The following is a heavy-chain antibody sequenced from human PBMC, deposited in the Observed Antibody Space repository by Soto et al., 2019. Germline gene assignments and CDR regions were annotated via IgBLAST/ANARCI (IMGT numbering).Heavy chain of an antibody. CDR2: ISGSGGST. J-gene: IGHJ6*02. CDR1: GFTFSSSA. D-gene: IGHD2-2*01. CDR3: AKDLVVVPAARYYYYYGRDV. V-gene: IGHV3-23*01. Sequence: TGGSLRLSCAASGFTFSSSARSWVRQAPGKGLEWVSAISGSGGSTYYADSVKGRFTISRDNSKNTLYLQMNSLRAEDTAVYYCAKDLVVVPAARYYYYYGRDVWGQGTTVTVSS.